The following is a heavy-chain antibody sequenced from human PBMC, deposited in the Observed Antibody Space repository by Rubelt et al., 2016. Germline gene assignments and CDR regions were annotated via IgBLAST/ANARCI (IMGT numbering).Heavy chain of an antibody. Sequence: GGYYWSWIRQHPGKSLEWIGYIYYSGSTYYNPSLKSRVTISVDTSKNQFSLKLSSVTAADTAVYYCARDSKGSGSYYNTKSNYYYYYGMDVWGQGTTVTVSS. D-gene: IGHD3-10*01. CDR1: GGYY. J-gene: IGHJ6*02. V-gene: IGHV4-31*02. CDR3: ARDSKGSGSYYNTKSNYYYYYGMDV. CDR2: IYYSGST.